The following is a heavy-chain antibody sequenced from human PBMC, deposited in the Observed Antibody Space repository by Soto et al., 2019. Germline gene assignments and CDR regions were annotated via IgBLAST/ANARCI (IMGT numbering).Heavy chain of an antibody. CDR3: ARSHSSPELGYFDY. D-gene: IGHD1-26*01. CDR1: GYTFTGYY. Sequence: ASVKVSCKASGYTFTGYYMHWVRQAPGQGLEWMGWINPNSGGTNYAQKFQGWVTMTRDTSISTAYMELSRLRFDDTAVYYCARSHSSPELGYFDYWGQGTLVTVS. J-gene: IGHJ4*02. V-gene: IGHV1-2*04. CDR2: INPNSGGT.